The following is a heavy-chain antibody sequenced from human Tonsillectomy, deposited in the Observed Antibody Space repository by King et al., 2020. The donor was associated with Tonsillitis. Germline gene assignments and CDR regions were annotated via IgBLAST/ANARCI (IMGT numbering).Heavy chain of an antibody. CDR2: ISSSGTTT. CDR1: GFTFSDYY. CDR3: VRYAEIVVEPTGWNWFDP. Sequence: VQLVESGGGLVKPGGSLRLSCAASGFTFSDYYMSWIRQAPGRGLEWISYISSSGTTTYYAASVRGRFTITRDNAKNSLYLQMNSLRAEDTAVYYCVRYAEIVVEPTGWNWFDPWGQGTLVTVSS. V-gene: IGHV3-11*01. J-gene: IGHJ5*02. D-gene: IGHD2-2*01.